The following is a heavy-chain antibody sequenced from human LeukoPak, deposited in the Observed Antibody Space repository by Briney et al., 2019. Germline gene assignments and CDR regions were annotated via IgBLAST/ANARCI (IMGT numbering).Heavy chain of an antibody. V-gene: IGHV4-61*05. CDR1: GGSISSSSYY. CDR3: ARVYSSSWYDYYGMDV. Sequence: PSETLSLTCTVSGGSISSSSYYWGWIRQPPGKGLEWIGYIYYSGSTNYNPSLKSRVTISVDTSKNQFSLKLSSVTAADTAVYYCARVYSSSWYDYYGMDVWGQGTTVTVSS. J-gene: IGHJ6*02. CDR2: IYYSGST. D-gene: IGHD6-13*01.